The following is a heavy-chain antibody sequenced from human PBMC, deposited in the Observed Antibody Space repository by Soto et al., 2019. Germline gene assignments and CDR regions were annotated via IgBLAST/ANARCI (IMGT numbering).Heavy chain of an antibody. V-gene: IGHV3-23*01. CDR1: GFTFSSYA. D-gene: IGHD1-26*01. J-gene: IGHJ4*02. CDR3: AKDSPNRYSGSYYGY. Sequence: PVGSLRLSCAASGFTFSSYAMSWVRQAPGKGLEWVSAISGSGGSTYYADSVKGRFAISRDNSKNTLYLQMNSLRAEDTAVYYCAKDSPNRYSGSYYGYWGQGTLVTVSS. CDR2: ISGSGGST.